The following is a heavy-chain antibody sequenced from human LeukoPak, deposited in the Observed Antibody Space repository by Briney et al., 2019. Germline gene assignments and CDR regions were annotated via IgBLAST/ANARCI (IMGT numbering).Heavy chain of an antibody. CDR1: GFTFSSYA. D-gene: IGHD3-22*01. CDR3: AKDDRWDSSGYCYIFGYFQH. CDR2: ISGSGSST. J-gene: IGHJ1*01. V-gene: IGHV3-23*01. Sequence: PGRSLRLSCAASGFTFSSYAMTWVRQAPGKGLEWVSAISGSGSSTNYADSVKGRFTISRDNSKNMLYLQMNSLRAEDTAVYYCAKDDRWDSSGYCYIFGYFQHWGQGTLVTVSS.